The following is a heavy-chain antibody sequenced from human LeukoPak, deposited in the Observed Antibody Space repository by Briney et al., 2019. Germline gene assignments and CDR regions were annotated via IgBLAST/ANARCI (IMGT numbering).Heavy chain of an antibody. D-gene: IGHD3-22*01. V-gene: IGHV1-69*06. CDR3: ARTNYYDSSGYQGAGTYYYGMDV. CDR1: GGTFSSYG. J-gene: IGHJ6*02. CDR2: IIPIFGTA. Sequence: SVKVSCKASGGTFSSYGISWVRQAPGQGLEWMGRIIPIFGTANYGQKFRDRVTITADTSTSIAYMELSSLRSEDTAVYYCARTNYYDSSGYQGAGTYYYGMDVWGQGTTVTVSS.